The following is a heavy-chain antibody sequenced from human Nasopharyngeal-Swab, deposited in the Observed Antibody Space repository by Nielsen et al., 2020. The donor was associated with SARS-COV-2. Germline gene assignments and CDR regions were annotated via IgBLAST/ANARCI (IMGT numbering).Heavy chain of an antibody. CDR1: VYTFTSYY. Sequence: ASVHVSCMASVYTFTSYYMHWVRQAPGQGLEWMGIINPSGGSTSYAQKFQVRVTMTRDTSTSTVYMELISLRSEDTAVYYCARDTYCSSTSCYPRVYYYYMDVWGKGTTVTVSS. CDR2: INPSGGST. V-gene: IGHV1-46*01. D-gene: IGHD2-2*01. CDR3: ARDTYCSSTSCYPRVYYYYMDV. J-gene: IGHJ6*03.